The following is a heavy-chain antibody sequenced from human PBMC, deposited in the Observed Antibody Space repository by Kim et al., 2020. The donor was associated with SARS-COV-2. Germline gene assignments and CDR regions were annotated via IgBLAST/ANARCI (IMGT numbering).Heavy chain of an antibody. V-gene: IGHV4-59*01. D-gene: IGHD4-17*01. CDR3: ARVENDYGDSGAFDI. J-gene: IGHJ3*02. Sequence: PSRNSRVTISVDTSKNQVSLKLSSVTAADTAVYYCARVENDYGDSGAFDIWGQGTMVTVSS.